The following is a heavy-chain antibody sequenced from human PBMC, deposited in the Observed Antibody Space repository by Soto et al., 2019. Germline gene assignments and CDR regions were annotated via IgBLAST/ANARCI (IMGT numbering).Heavy chain of an antibody. CDR1: GFTFSNYW. V-gene: IGHV3-7*01. J-gene: IGHJ4*02. CDR3: ARIGYSSSSFDH. Sequence: GGSLRLSCAASGFTFSNYWMSWVRQAPGKGLEWVANIKQDGSQKYYVDSLKGRFTISRDNAKNSVYLQMNSLRAEDTAVYYCARIGYSSSSFDHWGQGTLVTVSS. D-gene: IGHD6-6*01. CDR2: IKQDGSQK.